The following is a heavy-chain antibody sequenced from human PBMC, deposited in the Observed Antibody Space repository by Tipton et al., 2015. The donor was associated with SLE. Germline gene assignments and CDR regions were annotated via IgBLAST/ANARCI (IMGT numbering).Heavy chain of an antibody. V-gene: IGHV3-48*03. J-gene: IGHJ4*02. CDR1: GFTFSSYE. Sequence: AVSGFTFSSYEMNWVRQAPGKGLEWVSYISSGGSTIYYADSVKGRFTISRDNAKNSLYLQMNSLRAEDTAVYYCASQTPYDSSGFDYWGQGTLVTVSS. CDR3: ASQTPYDSSGFDY. D-gene: IGHD3-22*01. CDR2: ISSGGSTI.